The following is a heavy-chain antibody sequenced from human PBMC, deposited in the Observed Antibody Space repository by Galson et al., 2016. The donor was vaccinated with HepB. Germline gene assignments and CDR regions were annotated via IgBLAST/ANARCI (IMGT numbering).Heavy chain of an antibody. J-gene: IGHJ4*02. D-gene: IGHD3-10*01. CDR3: AKERTPFAFLWFGEVDY. Sequence: SLRLSCAASGFTFSSYCLHWVRQAPGKGLEWVAVISDDGSKKFYADSVKGRFTISRDNSKNTLYLQMNSLRAEDTAVYYRAKERTPFAFLWFGEVDYWGPGTVVTASS. CDR1: GFTFSSYC. V-gene: IGHV3-30*18. CDR2: ISDDGSKK.